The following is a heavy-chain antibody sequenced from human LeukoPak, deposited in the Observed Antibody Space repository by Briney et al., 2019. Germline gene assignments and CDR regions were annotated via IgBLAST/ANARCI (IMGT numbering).Heavy chain of an antibody. D-gene: IGHD2-2*01. Sequence: GGSLRLSCAASGFTFDDYAVSWVRQAPGKGLEWVSGINWNGGSTGYADSVKGRFTISRDNAKNSLYLQMNSLRAEDTALYYCASPYCSSTSCPPGYWGQGTLVTVSS. V-gene: IGHV3-20*04. CDR1: GFTFDDYA. CDR3: ASPYCSSTSCPPGY. J-gene: IGHJ4*02. CDR2: INWNGGST.